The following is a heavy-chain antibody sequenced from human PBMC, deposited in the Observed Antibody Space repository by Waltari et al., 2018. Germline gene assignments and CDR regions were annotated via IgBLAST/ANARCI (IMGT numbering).Heavy chain of an antibody. CDR3: STMGETSGY. CDR1: GLHFGGAA. D-gene: IGHD3-16*01. J-gene: IGHJ4*02. Sequence: EVQLVESGGGLVQPGGSLKLSCAASGLHFGGAARPWVRQACGKGLEWVGRIRNKANSYATGYAVSVKGRFTISRDDSKNTAYLEMNSLKTEDTAVYYCSTMGETSGYWGQGTLVTVSS. CDR2: IRNKANSYAT. V-gene: IGHV3-73*02.